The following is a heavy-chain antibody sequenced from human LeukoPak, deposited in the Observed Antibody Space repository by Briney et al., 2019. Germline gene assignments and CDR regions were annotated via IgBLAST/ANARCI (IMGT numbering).Heavy chain of an antibody. CDR3: ARYYYGSGTSFDP. J-gene: IGHJ5*02. CDR1: GFTFSDYW. V-gene: IGHV3-7*01. Sequence: GGSLRLSCAASGFTFSDYWMSWLRQAPGKGLEYVANIKKDGSEKHYVDSVKGRFTISRDNPKNLLYLQMSNLRAEDTAVFYCARYYYGSGTSFDPWGQGTLVTVSS. CDR2: IKKDGSEK. D-gene: IGHD3-10*01.